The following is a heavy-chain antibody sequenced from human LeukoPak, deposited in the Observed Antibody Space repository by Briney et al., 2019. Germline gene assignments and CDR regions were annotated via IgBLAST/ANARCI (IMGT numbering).Heavy chain of an antibody. J-gene: IGHJ4*02. V-gene: IGHV4-4*07. Sequence: KTSETLSLTCTVSGGSISSYYWSWIRQPAGKGLEWIGRIYTSGSTNYNPSLKSRVTISVDTSKNQFSLKLSSVTAADTAVYYCASQLLYEGIDYWGQGTLVTVSS. CDR3: ASQLLYEGIDY. D-gene: IGHD2-2*02. CDR1: GGSISSYY. CDR2: IYTSGST.